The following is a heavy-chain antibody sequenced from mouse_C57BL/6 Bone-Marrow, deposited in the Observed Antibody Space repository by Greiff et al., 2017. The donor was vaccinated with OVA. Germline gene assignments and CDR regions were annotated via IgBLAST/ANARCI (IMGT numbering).Heavy chain of an antibody. CDR1: GFTFSSYG. Sequence: EVQLQESGGDLVKPGGSLKLSCAASGFTFSSYGMSWVRQTPDKRLEWVATISSGGSYTYYPDSVKGRFTISRDNAKNTLYLQMSSLKSEDTAMYYCARRGDGNLYYFDYWGQGTTLTVSS. V-gene: IGHV5-6*01. CDR2: ISSGGSYT. D-gene: IGHD2-1*01. CDR3: ARRGDGNLYYFDY. J-gene: IGHJ2*01.